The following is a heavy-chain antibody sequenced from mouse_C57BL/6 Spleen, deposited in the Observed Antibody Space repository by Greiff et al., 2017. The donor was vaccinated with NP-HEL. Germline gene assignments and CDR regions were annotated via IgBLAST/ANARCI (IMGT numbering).Heavy chain of an antibody. Sequence: EVQLQQSGPELVKPGASVKISCKASGYTFTDYYMNWVKQSHGKSLEWIGDINPNNGGTSYNQKFKGKATLTVDKSSSTAYMELRSLTSEDSAVYYCARGRGPRDYFDYWGQGTTLTVSS. CDR1: GYTFTDYY. D-gene: IGHD3-3*01. CDR2: INPNNGGT. CDR3: ARGRGPRDYFDY. J-gene: IGHJ2*01. V-gene: IGHV1-26*01.